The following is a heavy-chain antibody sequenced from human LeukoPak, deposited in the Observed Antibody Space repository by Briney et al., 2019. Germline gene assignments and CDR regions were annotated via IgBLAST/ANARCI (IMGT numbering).Heavy chain of an antibody. Sequence: PSETLSLTCAVYGGSFSGYYWSWIRQPPGKGLEWIGEINHSGNTNYNPSLKSRVTISVDTSKNQFSLKLSSVTAADTAVYYCARPRTGYSSSWNDYWGQGTLVTVSS. CDR2: INHSGNT. J-gene: IGHJ4*02. V-gene: IGHV4-34*01. D-gene: IGHD6-13*01. CDR1: GGSFSGYY. CDR3: ARPRTGYSSSWNDY.